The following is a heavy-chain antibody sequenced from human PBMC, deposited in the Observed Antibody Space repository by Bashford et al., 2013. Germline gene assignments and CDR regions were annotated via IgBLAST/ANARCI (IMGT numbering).Heavy chain of an antibody. CDR1: GYTFTSYG. V-gene: IGHV1-18*01. CDR2: ISAYNGNT. J-gene: IGHJ4*02. CDR3: ARDPXVAGTPYYLTP. Sequence: VASVKVSCKASGYTFTSYGISWVRQAPGQGLEWMGWISAYNGNTNYAQKLQGRVTMTTDTSTSTAYMELRRLSSDDTAVYFCARDPXVAGTPYYLTPWGLGTLVTVSS. D-gene: IGHD6-19*01.